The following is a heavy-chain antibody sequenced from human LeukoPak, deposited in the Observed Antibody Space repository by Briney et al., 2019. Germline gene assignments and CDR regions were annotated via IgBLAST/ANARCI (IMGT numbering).Heavy chain of an antibody. V-gene: IGHV3-66*01. D-gene: IGHD3-16*01. CDR1: GFTVSSNY. CDR2: IYSGGST. Sequence: GGSLRLSCAASGFTVSSNYMSWVRQAPGKGLEWVSVIYSGGSTYYADAVKGRFTISRGNYKNTLYLQINSLRAEDTAVYYCSGGFDYWGQGTLVTVSS. CDR3: SGGFDY. J-gene: IGHJ4*02.